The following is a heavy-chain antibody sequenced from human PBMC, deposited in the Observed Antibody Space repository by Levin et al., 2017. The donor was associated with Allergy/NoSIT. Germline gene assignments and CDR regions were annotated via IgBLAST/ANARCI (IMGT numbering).Heavy chain of an antibody. V-gene: IGHV3-23*01. J-gene: IGHJ5*02. CDR3: ATMGLGYGDSGWFDP. CDR1: GFTFTSYA. Sequence: GESLKISCAASGFTFTSYAMSWVRQAPGKGLEWVSGISGSGGRTYYADPVKGRFTISRDNSKNTLYLQMNSLRAEDTAIYYCATMGLGYGDSGWFDPWGQGTLVTVSS. D-gene: IGHD4-17*01. CDR2: ISGSGGRT.